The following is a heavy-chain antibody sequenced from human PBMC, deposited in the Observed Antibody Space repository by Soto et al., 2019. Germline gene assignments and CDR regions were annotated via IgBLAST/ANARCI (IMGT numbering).Heavy chain of an antibody. Sequence: EVQLVESGGGLVQLGGSLRLSCAASGFTFSSYDMHWVRQAPGKGLEYVSAISSNGGVTYYANSVKGRFTISRDNSKNTLYLQMGSLRPEDMAVYYCARKEGYCAGGGCHYEYWGQGTLVTVSS. CDR1: GFTFSSYD. CDR3: ARKEGYCAGGGCHYEY. CDR2: ISSNGGVT. D-gene: IGHD2-8*02. J-gene: IGHJ4*02. V-gene: IGHV3-64*01.